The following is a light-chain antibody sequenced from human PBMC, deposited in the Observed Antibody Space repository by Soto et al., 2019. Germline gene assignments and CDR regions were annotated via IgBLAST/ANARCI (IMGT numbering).Light chain of an antibody. Sequence: QSVLTQPASVSGYPGQSITISCTGTSSDIGGYNYVSWYQQHPGKAPKLMIYEVSNRPSGVSNRFSGSKSGNTASLTISGLQAEDEADYYCSSYTSSSTPFYVFGTGTKVTVL. CDR3: SSYTSSSTPFYV. J-gene: IGLJ1*01. CDR1: SSDIGGYNY. V-gene: IGLV2-14*01. CDR2: EVS.